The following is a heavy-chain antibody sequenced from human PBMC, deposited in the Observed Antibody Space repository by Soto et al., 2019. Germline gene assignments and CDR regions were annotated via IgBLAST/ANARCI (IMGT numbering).Heavy chain of an antibody. CDR1: GYSFTSYV. Sequence: QVQLVQSGAEVKKPGASVKVSCKASGYSFTSYVMHWVRQAPGQSLEWMGWISAGNGDTKYSQKFQGRLTVTRDTSATKAYMELSSLRSEDTAVYYCARRIEVVPAAMYAFDIWGQGTMVTVSS. D-gene: IGHD2-2*01. CDR2: ISAGNGDT. CDR3: ARRIEVVPAAMYAFDI. J-gene: IGHJ3*02. V-gene: IGHV1-3*01.